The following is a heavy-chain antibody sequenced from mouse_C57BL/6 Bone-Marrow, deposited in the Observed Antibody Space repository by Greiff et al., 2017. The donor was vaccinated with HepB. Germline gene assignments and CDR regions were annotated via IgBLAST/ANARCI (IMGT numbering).Heavy chain of an antibody. V-gene: IGHV1-80*01. CDR1: GYAFSSYW. J-gene: IGHJ4*01. CDR2: IYPGDGDT. Sequence: QVQLKESGAELVKPGASVKISCKASGYAFSSYWMNWVKQRPGKGLEWIGQIYPGDGDTNYNGKFKGKATLTADKASSAAYRQLSSLTSEDSAVYFCARRGMGGNYAMDYWGQGTSVTVSS. CDR3: ARRGMGGNYAMDY. D-gene: IGHD2-10*02.